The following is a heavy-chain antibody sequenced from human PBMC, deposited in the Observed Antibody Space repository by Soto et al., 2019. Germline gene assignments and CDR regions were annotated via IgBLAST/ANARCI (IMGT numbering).Heavy chain of an antibody. CDR2: IYTSGST. D-gene: IGHD3-9*01. CDR1: GGSISSYY. CDR3: ARDPLHFDWLVGGDWFDP. J-gene: IGHJ5*02. V-gene: IGHV4-4*07. Sequence: SETLSLTCTVSGGSISSYYWSWIRQPAGKGLEWIGRIYTSGSTNYNPSLKSRVTMSVDTSKNQFSLKLSSVTAADTAVYYCARDPLHFDWLVGGDWFDPWGQGTLVTVSS.